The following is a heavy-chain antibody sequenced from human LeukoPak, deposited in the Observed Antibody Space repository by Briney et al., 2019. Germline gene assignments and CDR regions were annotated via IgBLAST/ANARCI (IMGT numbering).Heavy chain of an antibody. V-gene: IGHV1-8*01. Sequence: GASVKVSCKTSGYTFTSYDINWVRQATGQGREWMGWMNPNSGNTGYAQKFQGRVTMTRNTSISTAYMELSSPRSEDTAVYYCARGPNYSAYVDYWGQGTLVTVSS. J-gene: IGHJ4*02. D-gene: IGHD4/OR15-4a*01. CDR1: GYTFTSYD. CDR2: MNPNSGNT. CDR3: ARGPNYSAYVDY.